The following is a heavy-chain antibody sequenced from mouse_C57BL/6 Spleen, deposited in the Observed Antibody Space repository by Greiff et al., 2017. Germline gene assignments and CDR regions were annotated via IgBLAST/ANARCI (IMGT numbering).Heavy chain of an antibody. CDR3: ARDYYSGSSRFAY. CDR1: GYTFTGYW. J-gene: IGHJ3*01. CDR2: ILPGSGSS. Sequence: QVQLQQSGAELMKPGASVKLSCKATGYTFTGYWIEWVKQRPGHGLEWIGEILPGSGSSNYNEKIKGKATFTADTSSNTAYMQLSSLNTEDAAIYYCARDYYSGSSRFAYWGQGTLVTVSA. D-gene: IGHD1-1*01. V-gene: IGHV1-9*01.